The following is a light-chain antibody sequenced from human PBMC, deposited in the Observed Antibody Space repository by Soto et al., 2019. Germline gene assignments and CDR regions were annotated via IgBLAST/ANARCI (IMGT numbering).Light chain of an antibody. V-gene: IGLV2-14*01. CDR2: EVT. CDR1: SSDVGGYKY. J-gene: IGLJ1*01. Sequence: QSALTQPASVSGSPGQSITISCAGSSSDVGGYKYVSWYQHLPGNAPKLIIYEVTLRPSGVSDRFSGSKSGNTASLTISGLQAEDEADYYCSSYSRSSISYVFGTGTQLTVL. CDR3: SSYSRSSISYV.